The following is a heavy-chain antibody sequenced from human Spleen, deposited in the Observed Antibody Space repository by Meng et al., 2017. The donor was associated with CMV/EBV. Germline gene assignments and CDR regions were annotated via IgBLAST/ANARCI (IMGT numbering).Heavy chain of an antibody. CDR1: GFTFSNYV. D-gene: IGHD2-2*01. V-gene: IGHV3-23*03. CDR3: AKAVCSTTTCSFDS. Sequence: GGSLRLSCAASGFTFSNYVMSWVRQAPGKGLEWVSVIYSGVSSTYYADSVKGRFIISRDNSENTLWLQMSSLRAEDTAVYYCAKAVCSTTTCSFDSWGQGTLVTVSS. J-gene: IGHJ4*02. CDR2: IYSGVSST.